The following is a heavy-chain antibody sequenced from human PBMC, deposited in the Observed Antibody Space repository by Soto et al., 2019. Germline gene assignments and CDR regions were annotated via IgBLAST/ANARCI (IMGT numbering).Heavy chain of an antibody. D-gene: IGHD1-26*01. J-gene: IGHJ4*02. CDR2: INTDGSTI. CDR1: GFTFSSYW. V-gene: IGHV3-74*01. Sequence: GGSLRLSCAASGFTFSSYWLHWVRQVPGKGLMWVSRINTDGSTIRYADSVKGRFSISRDNAQNTLFLQMDSLRVEDTAVYYCVRASGSYGLDLFDSLGQGILVTVSS. CDR3: VRASGSYGLDLFDS.